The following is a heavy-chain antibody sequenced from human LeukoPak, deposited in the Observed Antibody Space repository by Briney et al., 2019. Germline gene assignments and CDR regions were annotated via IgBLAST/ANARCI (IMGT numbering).Heavy chain of an antibody. CDR1: GFTFSIYW. CDR2: IKQDGNEQ. V-gene: IGHV3-7*01. CDR3: ARYTSVSAPGWFDY. D-gene: IGHD5-24*01. Sequence: PGGSLRLSCAASGFTFSIYWMSWVRQAPGEGLEWVANIKQDGNEQYYVDSVKGRFTISRDNVKNSMYLQMNSLRAEDTAMYFCARYTSVSAPGWFDYWGQGTLVTVS. J-gene: IGHJ4*02.